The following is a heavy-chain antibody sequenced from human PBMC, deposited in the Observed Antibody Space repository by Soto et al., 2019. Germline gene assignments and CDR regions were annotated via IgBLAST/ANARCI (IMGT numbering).Heavy chain of an antibody. V-gene: IGHV1-3*01. D-gene: IGHD6-19*01. J-gene: IGHJ5*02. CDR1: GYTFTNYA. CDR2: INAGNGNT. CDR3: ASMRLSITVAAPGNWFDP. Sequence: ASVKVSCKASGYTFTNYAIHWVRQAPGQRLEWMAWINAGNGNTKYSQNFQGRVTITRDTSASTAYMELSSLRSEDTAVYYCASMRLSITVAAPGNWFDPWGQGTLVTVSS.